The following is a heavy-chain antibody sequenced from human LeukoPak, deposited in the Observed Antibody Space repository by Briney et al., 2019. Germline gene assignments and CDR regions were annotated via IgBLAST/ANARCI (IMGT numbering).Heavy chain of an antibody. CDR1: GYTFTSYG. V-gene: IGHV1-18*01. CDR2: ISAYNGNT. D-gene: IGHD2-2*01. J-gene: IGHJ6*03. CDR3: ARLGDQLLPYYYYYYYMDV. Sequence: ASVKVSCKASGYTFTSYGISWVRQAPGQGLEWMGWISAYNGNTNYAQKLQGGVTMTTDTSTSTAYMELRSLRSDDTAVYYCARLGDQLLPYYYYYYYMDVWGKGTTVTVSS.